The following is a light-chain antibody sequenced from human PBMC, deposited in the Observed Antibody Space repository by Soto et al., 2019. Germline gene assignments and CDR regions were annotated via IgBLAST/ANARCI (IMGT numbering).Light chain of an antibody. CDR3: QQYSSSPRT. CDR2: GAS. CDR1: QSINSF. V-gene: IGKV3-20*01. Sequence: EIVLTESPGTLSLSPGEGATLSCRASQSINSFLAWYQQRRGQAPRLLIYGASSRATGIPDRFSGSGSGTDFTLTISRLEPEDFAVYYCQQYSSSPRTFGQGTRLEIK. J-gene: IGKJ5*01.